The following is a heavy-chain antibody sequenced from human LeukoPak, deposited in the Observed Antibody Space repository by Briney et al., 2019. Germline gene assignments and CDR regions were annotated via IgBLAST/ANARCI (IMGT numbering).Heavy chain of an antibody. CDR1: GASISSYY. V-gene: IGHV4-59*01. CDR2: ICYNGNT. J-gene: IGHJ4*02. CDR3: ARVAVSAREYFDY. D-gene: IGHD2-21*02. Sequence: PSETLSLTCGVSGASISSYYWSWIRQSPGKGLEWIGYICYNGNTNYNPSLKGRVTISVDSSKNQFSLRLSSVTAADTAVYYCARVAVSAREYFDYWGQGTLVTVSS.